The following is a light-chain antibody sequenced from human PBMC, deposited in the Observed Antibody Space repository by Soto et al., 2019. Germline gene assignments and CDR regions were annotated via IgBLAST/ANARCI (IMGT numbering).Light chain of an antibody. Sequence: EIVLTQSPGTLSSSPGERTTLSCRASQSVSSSYLAWYQQKPGQTPRLLIYDTSSMATGIPDRFSGSGSGTDFTLTISSLEPEDFAAYYCLQYCRLPRTFGQGTKVEIK. CDR1: QSVSSSY. CDR2: DTS. J-gene: IGKJ1*01. CDR3: LQYCRLPRT. V-gene: IGKV3-20*01.